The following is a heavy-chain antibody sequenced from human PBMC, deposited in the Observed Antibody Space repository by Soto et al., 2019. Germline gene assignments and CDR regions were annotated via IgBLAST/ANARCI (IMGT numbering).Heavy chain of an antibody. Sequence: EVQLVESGGGLVQPGGSLRLSCAASGFTVSSNYMSWVRQAPGKGLEWVSVIYSGGSTYYADSVKGRFTISRDNSKNTLYLQMNSLRAEDTAVYYCARDLGYDFWREREMDVWGKGTTVTVSS. CDR2: IYSGGST. CDR3: ARDLGYDFWREREMDV. J-gene: IGHJ6*04. D-gene: IGHD3-3*01. V-gene: IGHV3-66*01. CDR1: GFTVSSNY.